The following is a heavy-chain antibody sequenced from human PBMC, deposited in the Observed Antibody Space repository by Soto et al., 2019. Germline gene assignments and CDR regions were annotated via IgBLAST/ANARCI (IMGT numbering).Heavy chain of an antibody. CDR2: INHSGST. V-gene: IGHV4-34*01. J-gene: IGHJ4*02. Sequence: QVQLQQWGAGLLKPSETLSLTCAVYGGSFSGYYWSWIRQPPGKGLEWIGEINHSGSTNYSPSLKSRVTISVDTSKNQFSLKLSSVTAADTAVYYCARREGGSGWYVGYWGQGTLVTVSS. CDR1: GGSFSGYY. D-gene: IGHD6-19*01. CDR3: ARREGGSGWYVGY.